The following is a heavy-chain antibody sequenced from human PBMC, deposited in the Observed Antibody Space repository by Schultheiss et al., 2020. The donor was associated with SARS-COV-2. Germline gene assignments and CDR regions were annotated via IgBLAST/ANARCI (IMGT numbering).Heavy chain of an antibody. CDR1: GFTFNYHA. Sequence: GGSLRLSCAASGFTFNYHALHWVRQAPGKGLEWVSGISWNSGSIGYADSVKGRFTISRDNAKNTLYLQMNSLRAEDTAVYYCARQPQWLVRAFDIWGQGTMVTVSS. D-gene: IGHD6-19*01. CDR3: ARQPQWLVRAFDI. V-gene: IGHV3-9*01. CDR2: ISWNSGSI. J-gene: IGHJ3*02.